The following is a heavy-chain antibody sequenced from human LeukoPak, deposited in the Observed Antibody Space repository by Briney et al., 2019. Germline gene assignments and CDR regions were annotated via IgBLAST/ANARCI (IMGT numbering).Heavy chain of an antibody. J-gene: IGHJ5*01. CDR3: ARDRYSSGWYDS. CDR1: GFTFSTYG. CDR2: ISDGGHST. V-gene: IGHV3-23*01. Sequence: GGTLRLSCEVSGFTFSTYGMSWVRQAPGKGLEWVSSISDGGHSTFHADSVKGRFTISRDSSKNTVDLQMNSLRVEDTAVYYCARDRYSSGWYDSWGQGTRVTVSS. D-gene: IGHD3-22*01.